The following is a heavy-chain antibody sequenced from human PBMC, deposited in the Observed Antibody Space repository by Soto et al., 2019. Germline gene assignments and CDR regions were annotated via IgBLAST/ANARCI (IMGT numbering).Heavy chain of an antibody. Sequence: GGSLRLSCAASGFTFSSYAMSWVRQAPGKGLEWVSAISGSGGNTYYTDSVKGRFTISRDNSKNTLYLQMNSLRAEDTAVYHCAKDVYDSTGYDAFDVWGQGTMVTVSS. V-gene: IGHV3-23*01. J-gene: IGHJ3*01. D-gene: IGHD3-22*01. CDR3: AKDVYDSTGYDAFDV. CDR1: GFTFSSYA. CDR2: ISGSGGNT.